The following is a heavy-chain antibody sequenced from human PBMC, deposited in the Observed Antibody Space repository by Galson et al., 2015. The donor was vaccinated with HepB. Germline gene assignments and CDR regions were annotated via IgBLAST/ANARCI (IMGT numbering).Heavy chain of an antibody. V-gene: IGHV3-30*03. CDR2: ISYDGSDK. D-gene: IGHD1-7*01. J-gene: IGHJ4*02. CDR3: VREDNGNYWVY. Sequence: SLRLSCAASGFTIGNSGLHWVRQPPGKGLEWLTIISYDGSDKKYADSVKSRFTDSRDNSKNIMYLQLNSLRLEDTTVYYCVREDNGNYWVYWGQGTLVTVSS. CDR1: GFTIGNSG.